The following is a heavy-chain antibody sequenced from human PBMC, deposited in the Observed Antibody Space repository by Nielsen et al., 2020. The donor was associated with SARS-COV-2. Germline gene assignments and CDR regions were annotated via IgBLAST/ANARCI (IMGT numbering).Heavy chain of an antibody. Sequence: SETLSLTCAVYGGSFNDYYWSWIRQPPGKGLEWIGEITHIGSSNYDPSLKSRLTMSLDTSKNQFSLKLSSVTAADTAVYYCARSYSYGLHDAFDIWGQGTMVTVSS. CDR1: GGSFNDYY. V-gene: IGHV4-34*01. CDR3: ARSYSYGLHDAFDI. D-gene: IGHD5-18*01. J-gene: IGHJ3*02. CDR2: ITHIGSS.